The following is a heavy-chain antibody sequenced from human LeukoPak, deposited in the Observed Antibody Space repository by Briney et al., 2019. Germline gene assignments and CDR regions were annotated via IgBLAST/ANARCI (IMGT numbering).Heavy chain of an antibody. Sequence: PGGSLRLSCKVSGFTFSSYSMNWVRQAPGKGLEWVSYITSRSSDIYYADSVKGRFTTSRDNAKTSLYLQMNSLRAEDTAVYYCASTYDYVWGSFRTGYFDYWGQGTLVTVSS. CDR1: GFTFSSYS. V-gene: IGHV3-21*01. CDR2: ITSRSSDI. D-gene: IGHD3-16*02. J-gene: IGHJ4*02. CDR3: ASTYDYVWGSFRTGYFDY.